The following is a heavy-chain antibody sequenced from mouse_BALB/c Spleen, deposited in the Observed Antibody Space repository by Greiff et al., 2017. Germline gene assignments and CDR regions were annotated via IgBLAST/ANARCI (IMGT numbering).Heavy chain of an antibody. CDR2: ISTYYGDA. D-gene: IGHD2-14*01. V-gene: IGHV1S137*01. J-gene: IGHJ4*01. Sequence: QVQLKESGAELVRPGVSVKISCKGSGYTFTDYAMHWVKQSHAKSLEWIGVISTYYGDASYNQKFKGKATMTVDKSSSTAYMELARLTSEDSAIYYCASQGHRYDDAMDYWGQGTSDTVSS. CDR1: GYTFTDYA. CDR3: ASQGHRYDDAMDY.